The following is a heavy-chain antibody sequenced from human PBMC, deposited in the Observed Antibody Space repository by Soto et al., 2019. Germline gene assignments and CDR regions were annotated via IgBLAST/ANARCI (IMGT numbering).Heavy chain of an antibody. CDR1: GGTFSSYA. Sequence: SVKVSCKASGGTFSSYAISWVRQAPGQGLEWMGGIIPIFGTANYAQKFQGRVTITADESTSTAYMELSSLRSEDTAVYYCARDRRTYYYDSSGYRHNWFDPWG. CDR2: IIPIFGTA. D-gene: IGHD3-22*01. J-gene: IGHJ5*02. V-gene: IGHV1-69*13. CDR3: ARDRRTYYYDSSGYRHNWFDP.